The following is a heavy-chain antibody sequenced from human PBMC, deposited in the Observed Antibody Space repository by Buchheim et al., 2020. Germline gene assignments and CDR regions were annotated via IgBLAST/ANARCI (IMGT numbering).Heavy chain of an antibody. CDR3: ARNNGNYRLDD. J-gene: IGHJ4*02. CDR1: GFTFNRYG. V-gene: IGHV3-33*01. D-gene: IGHD1-26*01. Sequence: QVQLVESGGGVVQPGMSLRLSCAASGFTFNRYGMHWVRQAPGKGLEWVAIIWYDGSNKYYADYVKGGFTISRDQSKNTVDLQMNSLRAEDTAVYYCARNNGNYRLDDWGQGTL. CDR2: IWYDGSNK.